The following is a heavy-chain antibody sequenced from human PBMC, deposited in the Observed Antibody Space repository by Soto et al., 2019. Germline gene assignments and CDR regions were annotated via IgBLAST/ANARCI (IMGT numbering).Heavy chain of an antibody. CDR1: GFTFSSYG. V-gene: IGHV3-33*01. Sequence: QVQLVESGGGVVQPGRSLRLSCAASGFTFSSYGMHWVRQAPGKGLEWVAVIWYDGSNKYYADSVKGRFTISRDNSKNTLYLQMNSLRAEDTAVYYCARGLIEYSSPDYWGQGTLVTVSS. CDR2: IWYDGSNK. CDR3: ARGLIEYSSPDY. D-gene: IGHD6-6*01. J-gene: IGHJ4*02.